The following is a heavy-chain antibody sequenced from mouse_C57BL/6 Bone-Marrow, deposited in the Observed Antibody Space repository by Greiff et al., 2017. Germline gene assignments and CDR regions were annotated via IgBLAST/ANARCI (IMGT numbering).Heavy chain of an antibody. V-gene: IGHV14-4*01. J-gene: IGHJ1*03. D-gene: IGHD2-1*01. CDR1: GFNIKDDY. CDR3: TTGEYYGNYDWYFDV. Sequence: EVQLQQSGAELVRPGASVKLSCTASGFNIKDDYMHWVKQRPEQGLEWIGWIDPENGDTEYASKFQGKATLTADPSSNTAYLQLSRLTSEDTAVYYCTTGEYYGNYDWYFDVWGTGTTVTVSS. CDR2: IDPENGDT.